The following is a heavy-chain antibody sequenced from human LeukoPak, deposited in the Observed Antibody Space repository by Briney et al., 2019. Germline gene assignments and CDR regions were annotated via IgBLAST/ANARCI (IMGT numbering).Heavy chain of an antibody. D-gene: IGHD6-6*01. CDR2: IKQDGSEK. V-gene: IGHV3-7*01. Sequence: GGSLRLSCAASGFTFSSYLMSWVRQAPGKGLEWVANIKQDGSEKYYVDSVKGRFTISRDNAKNSLYLQMNSLRAEDTAVYYCARDGEYSSSSAAFDIWGQRTMVTVSS. J-gene: IGHJ3*02. CDR1: GFTFSSYL. CDR3: ARDGEYSSSSAAFDI.